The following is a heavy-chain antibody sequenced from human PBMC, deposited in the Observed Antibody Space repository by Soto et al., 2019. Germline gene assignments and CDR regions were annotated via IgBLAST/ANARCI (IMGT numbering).Heavy chain of an antibody. CDR3: ASVSTHYYYGMDV. Sequence: QLQLQESGPGLVKPSETLSLTCTVSGGSISSSSYYWGWIRQPPGKGLEWIGSIYYSGSTYYNPSLKSRVNISVDTSKNQFSLKLSSVTAADTAVYYCASVSTHYYYGMDVWGQGTTVTVSS. V-gene: IGHV4-39*01. J-gene: IGHJ6*02. D-gene: IGHD2-2*01. CDR2: IYYSGST. CDR1: GGSISSSSYY.